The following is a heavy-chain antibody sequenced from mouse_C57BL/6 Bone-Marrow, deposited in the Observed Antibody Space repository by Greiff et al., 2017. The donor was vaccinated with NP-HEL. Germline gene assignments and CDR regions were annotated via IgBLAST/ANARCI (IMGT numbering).Heavy chain of an antibody. CDR3: ARGLYYYGSSDY. V-gene: IGHV1-69*01. J-gene: IGHJ2*01. Sequence: QVQLQQPGAELMMPGASVKLSCKASGYTFTSYWMHWVKQRPGQGLEWIGEIDPSDSYTNYNQKFKGKSTLTVDKSSSTAYMQLSSLTSEDSAVYYCARGLYYYGSSDYWGQGTTLTVSS. CDR1: GYTFTSYW. D-gene: IGHD1-1*01. CDR2: IDPSDSYT.